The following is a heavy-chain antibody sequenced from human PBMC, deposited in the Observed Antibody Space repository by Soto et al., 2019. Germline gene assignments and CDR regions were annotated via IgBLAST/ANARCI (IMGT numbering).Heavy chain of an antibody. CDR3: ARDRGVVEGNY. J-gene: IGHJ4*02. D-gene: IGHD2-15*01. CDR1: GFTFSSYA. CDR2: ISYDGSNK. V-gene: IGHV3-30-3*01. Sequence: PGGSLRLSCAASGFTFSSYAMHWVRQAPGKGLEWVAVISYDGSNKYYADSVKGRFTISRDNSKNTLYLQMNSLRAEDTAVYYCARDRGVVEGNYWGQGTLVTVSS.